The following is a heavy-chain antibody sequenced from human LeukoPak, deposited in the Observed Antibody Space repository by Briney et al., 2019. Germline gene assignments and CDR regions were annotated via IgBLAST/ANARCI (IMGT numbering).Heavy chain of an antibody. D-gene: IGHD2-2*01. Sequence: GGSLRLSCAASGFTSSDYYMDWVRQAPGKGLEWVARTSTKALGYTIEYAACVRGRFTISTDESKNSVYLQMNSLKAEDTAVYYCSRGCGYASRGIPCYHGIDVWGQGATGTVSS. CDR1: GFTSSDYY. J-gene: IGHJ6*01. CDR3: SRGCGYASRGIPCYHGIDV. V-gene: IGHV3-72*01. CDR2: TSTKALGYTI.